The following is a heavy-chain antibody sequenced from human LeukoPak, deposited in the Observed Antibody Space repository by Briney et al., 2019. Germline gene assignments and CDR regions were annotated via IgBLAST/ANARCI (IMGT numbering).Heavy chain of an antibody. CDR2: ISAYNGNT. Sequence: ASVTVSCKASGYTFTSYGISWVRQAPGQGLEWMGWISAYNGNTNYAQKLQGRVTMTTDTSTSTAYMELRSLRSDDTAVYSCARDRGLFTYSSGYYSFAYWGQGTLVPVPS. V-gene: IGHV1-18*01. CDR3: ARDRGLFTYSSGYYSFAY. D-gene: IGHD6-25*01. J-gene: IGHJ4*02. CDR1: GYTFTSYG.